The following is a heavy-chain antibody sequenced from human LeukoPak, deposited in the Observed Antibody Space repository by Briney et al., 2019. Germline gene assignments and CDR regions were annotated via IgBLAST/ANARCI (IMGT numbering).Heavy chain of an antibody. CDR3: ARADWDTAMIDY. CDR2: ISYDGSTK. Sequence: GRSLRLSCAASGFTFSSYAIHWVRQAPGKGLEWVAVISYDGSTKYNADSVKGRFTISRDNAKNSLYLQMNSLRAEDTAVYYCARADWDTAMIDYWGQGTLVTVSS. CDR1: GFTFSSYA. D-gene: IGHD5-18*01. J-gene: IGHJ4*02. V-gene: IGHV3-30*04.